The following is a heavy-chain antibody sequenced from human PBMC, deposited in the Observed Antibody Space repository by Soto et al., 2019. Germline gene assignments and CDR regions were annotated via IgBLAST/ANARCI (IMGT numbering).Heavy chain of an antibody. J-gene: IGHJ4*02. Sequence: QVQLVESGGGVVQPGRSLRLSCAASGFIFGGNGMHWVRQAPGKGLEWVAMIWFDGSQQRYADSVQGRFIISRDNSKSRLDLEMNSLRVEDTPVYYCSIDIGDNAYFAWGQGTLVTVSS. V-gene: IGHV3-33*03. CDR1: GFIFGGNG. CDR3: SIDIGDNAYFA. CDR2: IWFDGSQQ. D-gene: IGHD2-21*01.